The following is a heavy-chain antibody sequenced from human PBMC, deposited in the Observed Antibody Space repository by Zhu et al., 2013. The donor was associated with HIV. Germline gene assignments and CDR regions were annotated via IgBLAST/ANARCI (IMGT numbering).Heavy chain of an antibody. D-gene: IGHD2-15*01. CDR1: GYTFTSYA. CDR2: INAGNGNT. CDR3: ARGQDIHWRAARRLVDY. V-gene: IGHV1-3*01. Sequence: QVQLVQSGAEVKKPGASVKVSCKASGYTFTSYAMHWVRQAPGQRLEWMGWINAGNGNTKYSQKFQGRVTITRDTSASTAYMELSSLRSEDTAVYYCARGQDIHWRAARRLVDYWGQGTLVTVSS. J-gene: IGHJ4*02.